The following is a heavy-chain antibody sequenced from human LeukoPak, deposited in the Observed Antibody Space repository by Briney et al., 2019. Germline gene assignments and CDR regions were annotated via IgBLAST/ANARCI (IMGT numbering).Heavy chain of an antibody. Sequence: SETLSLTCTVSSGSITNYYWSWIRQPPGKGLEWIGFIYYSGNTNYNPSLKSRVTISVDTSKNQFSLKLSSVTAADTAVYYCARVPTYNYCSGGSCFSLIHSFDYWGQGTLVTVSS. CDR2: IYYSGNT. CDR1: SGSITNYY. J-gene: IGHJ4*02. V-gene: IGHV4-59*01. D-gene: IGHD2-15*01. CDR3: ARVPTYNYCSGGSCFSLIHSFDY.